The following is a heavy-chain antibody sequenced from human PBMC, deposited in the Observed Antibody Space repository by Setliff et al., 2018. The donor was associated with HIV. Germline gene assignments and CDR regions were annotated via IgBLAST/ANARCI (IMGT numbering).Heavy chain of an antibody. V-gene: IGHV4-39*07. CDR1: GDSFSTPTNH. CDR3: ARGGSGSPFDY. D-gene: IGHD1-26*01. Sequence: PSETLSLTCTVSGDSFSTPTNHWGWIRQPPGKGLEWIGNIYYGGSPYYNPSLKSRVTISLDTSSNQFSLKMTSVTAADTAVYFCARGGSGSPFDYWGQGTLVTVSS. J-gene: IGHJ4*02. CDR2: IYYGGSP.